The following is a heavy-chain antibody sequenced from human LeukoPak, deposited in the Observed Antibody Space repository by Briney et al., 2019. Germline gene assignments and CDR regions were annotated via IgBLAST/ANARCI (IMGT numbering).Heavy chain of an antibody. V-gene: IGHV1-2*02. CDR1: GYTFTDYY. CDR2: INPNSGGT. J-gene: IGHJ3*02. CDR3: AVPMTSESAFDI. Sequence: ASVEVSCKASGYTFTDYYMHWVRQAPGQGLEWMGWINPNSGGTNYAQKFQGRVTMTRDTSISTAYMELSRLRSDDTAVYYCAVPMTSESAFDIWGQGTMVTVSS.